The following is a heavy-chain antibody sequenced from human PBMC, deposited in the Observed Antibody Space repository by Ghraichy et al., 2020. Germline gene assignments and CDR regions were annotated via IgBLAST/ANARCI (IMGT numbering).Heavy chain of an antibody. CDR1: GGSFSGYY. V-gene: IGHV4-34*01. D-gene: IGHD2-2*01. Sequence: SETPSLTCAVYGGSFSGYYWSWIRQPPGKGLEWIGEINHSGSTNYNPSLKSRVTISVDTSKNQFSLKLSSVTAADTAVYYCARPNRGYCSSTSCYHYYYYYYMDVWGKGTTVTVSS. J-gene: IGHJ6*03. CDR3: ARPNRGYCSSTSCYHYYYYYYMDV. CDR2: INHSGST.